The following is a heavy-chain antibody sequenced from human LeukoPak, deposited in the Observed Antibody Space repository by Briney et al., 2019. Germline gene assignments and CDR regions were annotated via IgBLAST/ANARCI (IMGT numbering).Heavy chain of an antibody. CDR1: GYTFTGYY. CDR3: ARGEQLVFYNYYYMDV. J-gene: IGHJ6*03. CDR2: INPNSGST. D-gene: IGHD6-6*01. V-gene: IGHV1-2*02. Sequence: GASVKVSCKASGYTFTGYYIHWVRQAPGQGLEWLGWINPNSGSTNYAQKFQGRVTMTRDTSINTVYMELSRLRSDDTAVYYCARGEQLVFYNYYYMDVWGKGTTVTVSS.